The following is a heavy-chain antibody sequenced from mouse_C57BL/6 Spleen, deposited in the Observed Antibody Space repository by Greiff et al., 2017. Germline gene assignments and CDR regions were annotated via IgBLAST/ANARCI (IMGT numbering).Heavy chain of an antibody. Sequence: QVQLQQPGAELVRPGSSVKLSCTASGYTFTSYWMAWVKQRPGQGLEWIGNIYPSDSETHYTHKFKEKATLTVDKSSSTSYMQLSSLTAEDAAVYYCARGGDYYGGVFAYWGQGTLVTVSA. D-gene: IGHD1-1*02. CDR3: ARGGDYYGGVFAY. V-gene: IGHV1-61*01. J-gene: IGHJ3*01. CDR2: IYPSDSET. CDR1: GYTFTSYW.